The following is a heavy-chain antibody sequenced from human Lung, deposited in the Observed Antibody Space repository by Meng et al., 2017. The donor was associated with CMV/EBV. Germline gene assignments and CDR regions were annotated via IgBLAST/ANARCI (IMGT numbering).Heavy chain of an antibody. V-gene: IGHV7-4-1*01. CDR2: SSSTLGTP. Sequence: ASVKVSCKASGYIFTRSAMNWVRQAPGQGLSAYHASSSTLGTPTYAQDFAGQFVFSLDTSVSTAYRQICSLKADDTAVYYCARDGGGLYYFDYWGQGTLVTFSS. CDR3: ARDGGGLYYFDY. J-gene: IGHJ4*02. D-gene: IGHD2-15*01. CDR1: GYIFTRSA.